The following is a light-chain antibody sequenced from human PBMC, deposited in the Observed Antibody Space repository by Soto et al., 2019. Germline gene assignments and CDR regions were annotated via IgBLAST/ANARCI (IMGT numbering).Light chain of an antibody. J-gene: IGKJ2*01. CDR3: QQYGSSPPYT. Sequence: EVVLTQSPGTLSLSPGERATLSCTASQSVSSSYLAWYQQKPGQAPRLLIYGASSRATGISYRFSGSGSGTDFTLTISRLEPEDFAVYYCQQYGSSPPYTFGQGTKMEIK. CDR2: GAS. V-gene: IGKV3-20*01. CDR1: QSVSSSY.